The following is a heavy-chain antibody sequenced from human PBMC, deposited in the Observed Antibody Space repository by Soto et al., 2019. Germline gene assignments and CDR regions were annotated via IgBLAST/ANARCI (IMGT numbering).Heavy chain of an antibody. Sequence: VHLLESGGDLVQPGGTLSLSCAVSGVTFRSYAMNWVRQAPGKGLEWVSAISGHGDNTNNADAVKGRFTISRVNSKNTLFLQMNSLRDEDTAVYYCATSPGWGSSRTFDYWGQGTLVTFSS. D-gene: IGHD6-13*01. J-gene: IGHJ4*02. CDR3: ATSPGWGSSRTFDY. V-gene: IGHV3-23*01. CDR2: ISGHGDNT. CDR1: GVTFRSYA.